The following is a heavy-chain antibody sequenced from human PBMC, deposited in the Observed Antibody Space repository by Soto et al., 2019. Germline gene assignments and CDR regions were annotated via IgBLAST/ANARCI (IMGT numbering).Heavy chain of an antibody. CDR2: ISLSGSTI. CDR3: ARESFSASPNFFDY. V-gene: IGHV3-48*03. Sequence: EVQLVESGGGLVQPGGSLRLSCAASGFAFSNYEMNWVRQAPGKGLEWVSYISLSGSTIYYADSVKGRFTISRDDAKNPLYLQMDSLRADDTAVYYCARESFSASPNFFDYWGQGTLVTVS. CDR1: GFAFSNYE. J-gene: IGHJ4*02. D-gene: IGHD3-3*02.